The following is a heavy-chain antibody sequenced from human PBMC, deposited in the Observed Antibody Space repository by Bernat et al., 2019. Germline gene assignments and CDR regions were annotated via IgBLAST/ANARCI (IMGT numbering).Heavy chain of an antibody. CDR2: IGTAGDT. V-gene: IGHV3-13*04. CDR1: GFTFSSYD. CDR3: ARGVLYDYIWGSYRDPWFDP. D-gene: IGHD3-16*02. Sequence: VQLVESGGGLVKPGGSLRLSCAASGFTFSSYDMHWVRQATGKGLEWVSAIGTAGDTYYPGSVKGRFTISRENAKNSLYLQMNSLRAGDTAVYYCARGVLYDYIWGSYRDPWFDPWGQGTLVTVSS. J-gene: IGHJ5*02.